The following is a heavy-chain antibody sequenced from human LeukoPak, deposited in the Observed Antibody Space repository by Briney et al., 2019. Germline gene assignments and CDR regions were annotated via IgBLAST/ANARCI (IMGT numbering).Heavy chain of an antibody. V-gene: IGHV4-61*01. CDR1: GGSVSSGSYY. CDR3: ARESEYCSGGSCPALDY. Sequence: SETLSLTCTVSGGSVSSGSYYWSWIRQPPGTGLEWIVYIYYSGSTNYNPSLKSRVTTSVDTSKNQFSLKLSSVTAADTAVYYCARESEYCSGGSCPALDYWGQGTLVTVSS. CDR2: IYYSGST. J-gene: IGHJ4*02. D-gene: IGHD2-15*01.